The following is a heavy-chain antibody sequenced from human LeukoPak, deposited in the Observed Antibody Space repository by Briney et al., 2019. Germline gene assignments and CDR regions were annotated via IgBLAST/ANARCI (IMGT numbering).Heavy chain of an antibody. CDR2: INSDGSGA. J-gene: IGHJ4*02. Sequence: PGGSLRLSCAASGFDFATYWMFWVRQAPGKGLVWVAQINSDGSGATYGDFAKGRFSISRDNAKNTLFLYMSGLRAEDTAVYYCARGTSTAPGIDYWGQGTLVAVSS. CDR1: GFDFATYW. CDR3: ARGTSTAPGIDY. D-gene: IGHD6-13*01. V-gene: IGHV3-74*01.